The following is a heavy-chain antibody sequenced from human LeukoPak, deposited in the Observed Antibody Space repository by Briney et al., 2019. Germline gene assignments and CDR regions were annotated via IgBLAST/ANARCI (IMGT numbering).Heavy chain of an antibody. CDR1: GYNFASYW. CDR2: VYPGDSDT. D-gene: IGHD3-22*01. Sequence: GESLKISCKGSGYNFASYWIGGVRQMPGKGLEWMGIVYPGDSDTTYSPSFQGQVTISADKSISTAYLQWSSLKASDTAMYYCARQTYDSNGYYYEDYWGQGTLVTVSS. V-gene: IGHV5-51*01. CDR3: ARQTYDSNGYYYEDY. J-gene: IGHJ4*02.